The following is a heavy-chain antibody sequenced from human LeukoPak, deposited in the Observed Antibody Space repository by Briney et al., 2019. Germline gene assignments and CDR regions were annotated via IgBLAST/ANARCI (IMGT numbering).Heavy chain of an antibody. J-gene: IGHJ4*02. D-gene: IGHD4-17*01. Sequence: GGSLRLSWAASGXTFSSYWLHWVRQPPGKGLVWVSRINSDGGSTTYADSVKGRFTISRDNARNTLYLQMNSLRAEDTAVYYCARSPYGGYGDNWGQGTLVTVSS. CDR2: INSDGGST. CDR3: ARSPYGGYGDN. CDR1: GXTFSSYW. V-gene: IGHV3-74*01.